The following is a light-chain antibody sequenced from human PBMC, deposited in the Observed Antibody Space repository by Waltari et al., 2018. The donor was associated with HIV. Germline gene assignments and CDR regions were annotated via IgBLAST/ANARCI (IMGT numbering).Light chain of an antibody. V-gene: IGLV2-8*01. CDR2: DVS. CDR1: SGGMGLYNF. Sequence: QSALTQPPSPSGSTGQSVATSCAGTSGGMGLYNFTPCYQHHPGKAPTPMISDVSRRPSGVPDLFSGSKSGNTASLTVSGLQADDEATYYCFSYAGNNFLLFGGGTKLTVL. J-gene: IGLJ2*01. CDR3: FSYAGNNFLL.